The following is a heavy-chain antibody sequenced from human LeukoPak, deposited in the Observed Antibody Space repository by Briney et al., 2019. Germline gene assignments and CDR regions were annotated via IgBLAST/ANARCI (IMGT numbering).Heavy chain of an antibody. Sequence: GGSLRLSCAASGFTFSSYAMSWVRQAPGKGLEWVSAISGSGGSTYYADSVKGRFTISRDNSKSTLYLQMNSLRAEDTAVYYCAKDPRGGYYDSSGYYYFDYWGQGTLVTVSS. CDR3: AKDPRGGYYDSSGYYYFDY. D-gene: IGHD3-22*01. J-gene: IGHJ4*02. CDR2: ISGSGGST. CDR1: GFTFSSYA. V-gene: IGHV3-23*01.